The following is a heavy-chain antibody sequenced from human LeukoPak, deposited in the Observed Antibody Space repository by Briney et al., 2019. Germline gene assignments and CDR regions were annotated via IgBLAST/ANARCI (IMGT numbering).Heavy chain of an antibody. V-gene: IGHV3-23*01. J-gene: IGHJ3*02. Sequence: PGGSLRLSCAASGFTFSSYAMSWVRQAPGKGLEWVSAISGSGGSTYYADSVKGRFTISRDNSKNTLYLQMNSLRAEDTAVYYCAKDREWAVILYLSAFDIWGQGTMVTVSS. CDR1: GFTFSSYA. D-gene: IGHD2-21*02. CDR2: ISGSGGST. CDR3: AKDREWAVILYLSAFDI.